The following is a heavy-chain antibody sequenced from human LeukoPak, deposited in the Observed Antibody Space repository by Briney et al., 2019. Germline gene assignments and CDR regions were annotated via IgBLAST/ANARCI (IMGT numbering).Heavy chain of an antibody. CDR3: ASLGTLRS. D-gene: IGHD7-27*01. CDR2: ISYSGTN. V-gene: IGHV4-39*01. Sequence: SETLSLTCTVSSGSVSSSSYYWGWIRQPPGKGLEWIGSISYSGTNYNNPSLKSRVSILIDTSKNQFSVKLTSVTAADTAMYYCASLGTLRSWGQGTLVTVSS. J-gene: IGHJ5*02. CDR1: SGSVSSSSYY.